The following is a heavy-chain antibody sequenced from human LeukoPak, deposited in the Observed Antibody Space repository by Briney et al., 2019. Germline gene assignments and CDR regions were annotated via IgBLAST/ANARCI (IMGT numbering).Heavy chain of an antibody. CDR2: ISGSGGST. CDR1: GFTFSSYA. CDR3: ARHVVAVGFDY. J-gene: IGHJ4*02. D-gene: IGHD3-22*01. Sequence: GGSLRLSCAASGFTFSSYAMSWVRQAPGKGLEWVSAISGSGGSTYYADSVKGRFTISRDNAKNSLYLQMDSLRAEDTAVYYCARHVVAVGFDYWGQGTLVTVSS. V-gene: IGHV3-23*01.